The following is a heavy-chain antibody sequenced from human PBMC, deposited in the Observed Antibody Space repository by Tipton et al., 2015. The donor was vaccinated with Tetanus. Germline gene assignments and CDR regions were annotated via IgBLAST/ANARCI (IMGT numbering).Heavy chain of an antibody. V-gene: IGHV1-69*01. J-gene: IGHJ4*02. CDR1: GGTFTNYA. CDR2: ITPIFGTT. CDR3: ARAPNRISRAYDF. Sequence: QLVQSGAEMKKPGSSVKVSCKASGGTFTNYALSWVRQAPGQGLEWVGGITPIFGTTNSAPKFQGRVTITADEATNTAYMELRRRRSEDTAVYYSARAPNRISRAYDFWGQRTQITVSS. D-gene: IGHD1-14*01.